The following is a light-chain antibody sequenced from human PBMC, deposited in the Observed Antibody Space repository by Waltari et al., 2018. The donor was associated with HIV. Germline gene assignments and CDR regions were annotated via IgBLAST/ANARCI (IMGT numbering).Light chain of an antibody. CDR3: GAWDTTLDTVI. J-gene: IGLJ2*01. CDR2: QND. V-gene: IGLV1-51*01. CDR1: SSNIGDNY. Sequence: QSVLTQPPSVSAAPGQRVTISCSGSSSNIGDNYVSWFQHFPGSAPKLRISQNDRRPSDIPDRFSASKSGTSATLVITGLESGDEADYFCGAWDTTLDTVIFGG.